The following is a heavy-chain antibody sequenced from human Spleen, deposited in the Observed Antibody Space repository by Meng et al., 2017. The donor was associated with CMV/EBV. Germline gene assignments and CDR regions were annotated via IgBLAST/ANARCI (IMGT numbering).Heavy chain of an antibody. Sequence: ASVKVSCKASGYTFTGYYIHWVRQAPGQGLEWMGWINPNSGGTNFAQNFQGRVTMTRDTSVNEAYMELSRLRSDDTAVYYCARTQVPAHTGSYRYYYFYAMDVWGQGATVTVSS. CDR3: ARTQVPAHTGSYRYYYFYAMDV. D-gene: IGHD1-26*01. CDR1: GYTFTGYY. V-gene: IGHV1-2*02. CDR2: INPNSGGT. J-gene: IGHJ6*02.